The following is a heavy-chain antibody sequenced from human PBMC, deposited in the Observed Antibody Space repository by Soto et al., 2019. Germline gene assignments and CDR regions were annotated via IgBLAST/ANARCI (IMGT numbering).Heavy chain of an antibody. V-gene: IGHV4-59*08. Sequence: SETLSLTCTVSGGSISSYYWSWIRQPPGKGLEWIGYIYYSGSTNYNPSLKSRVTISVDTSKNQFSLKLSSVTAADTAVYYCAKGGYYYYMDVWGKGTTFTVSS. J-gene: IGHJ6*03. CDR3: AKGGYYYYMDV. D-gene: IGHD3-16*01. CDR1: GGSISSYY. CDR2: IYYSGST.